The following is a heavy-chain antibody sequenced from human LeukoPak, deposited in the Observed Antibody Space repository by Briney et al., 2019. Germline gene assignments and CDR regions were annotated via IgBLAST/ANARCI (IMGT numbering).Heavy chain of an antibody. CDR3: ARGFVGCSSTSCSRSMAHY. D-gene: IGHD2-2*01. Sequence: SETLSLTCAVYGGSFSGYYWSWIRQPPGKGLEWIGEINHSGSTNYNPSLKSRVTISVDTPKNQFSLKLSSVTAADTAVYYCARGFVGCSSTSCSRSMAHYWGQGTLVTVSS. V-gene: IGHV4-34*01. CDR2: INHSGST. J-gene: IGHJ4*02. CDR1: GGSFSGYY.